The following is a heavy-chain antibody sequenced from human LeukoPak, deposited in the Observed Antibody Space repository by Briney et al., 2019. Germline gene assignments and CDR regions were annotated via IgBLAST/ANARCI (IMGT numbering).Heavy chain of an antibody. CDR2: INHDGSST. CDR1: GFTFTTFW. J-gene: IGHJ4*02. CDR3: VRDWGYDSSGYWQKYFDT. D-gene: IGHD3-22*01. V-gene: IGHV3-74*01. Sequence: AGGFLRLSCATSGFTFTTFWMHWVRQAPGKGLVWVSRINHDGSSTNYADSVKGRFTISRDNAKNTVYLQMNSLRAEDTAVYYCVRDWGYDSSGYWQKYFDTWGQGTLVTVSS.